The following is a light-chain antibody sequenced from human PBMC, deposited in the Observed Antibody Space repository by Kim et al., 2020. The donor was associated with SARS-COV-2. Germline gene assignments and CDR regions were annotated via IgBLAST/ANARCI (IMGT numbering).Light chain of an antibody. CDR2: GPS. CDR3: QQYGSSAWT. V-gene: IGKV3-20*01. Sequence: TPGERATLSNRARQSVSSSYLGWYQQKPGQAPRRLIYGPSSRATGIPARFSGSGSGTDFTLTISGLEPEDFAVYYCQQYGSSAWTFGQGTKVDIK. CDR1: QSVSSSY. J-gene: IGKJ1*01.